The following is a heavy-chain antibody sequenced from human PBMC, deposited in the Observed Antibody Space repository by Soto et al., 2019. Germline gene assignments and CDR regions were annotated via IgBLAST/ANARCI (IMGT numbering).Heavy chain of an antibody. D-gene: IGHD4-17*01. CDR2: IWYDGSNK. CDR3: ARESATTVTRNWFDP. J-gene: IGHJ5*02. Sequence: QVQLVESGGGVVQPGRSLRLSCAASGFTFSSYGMHWVRQAPGKGLEWVAVIWYDGSNKYYADSVKGRFTISRDNSKNTLYLQMNSLGAEDTAVYYCARESATTVTRNWFDPWGKGTLVTASS. CDR1: GFTFSSYG. V-gene: IGHV3-33*01.